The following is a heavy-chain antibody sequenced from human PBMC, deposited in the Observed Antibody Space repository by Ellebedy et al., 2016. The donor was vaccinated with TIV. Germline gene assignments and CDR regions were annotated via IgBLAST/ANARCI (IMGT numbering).Heavy chain of an antibody. Sequence: GESLKISCKGSGYSFSRYWIGWVRQRPGKGLEWMGIIYPGDSATRYSPSLQGQVTISADKSISTAYLQWSSLKASDTAMYYCARSGTYDYEGFDIWGQGTMVTVSS. CDR3: ARSGTYDYEGFDI. D-gene: IGHD3-22*01. CDR2: IYPGDSAT. CDR1: GYSFSRYW. J-gene: IGHJ3*02. V-gene: IGHV5-51*01.